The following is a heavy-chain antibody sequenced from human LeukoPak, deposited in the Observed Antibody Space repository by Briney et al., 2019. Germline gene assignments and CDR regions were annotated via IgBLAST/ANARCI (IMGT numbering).Heavy chain of an antibody. J-gene: IGHJ6*02. CDR3: AREVRFTHPYGMDV. D-gene: IGHD3-3*01. CDR1: GYTFTSYG. CDR2: ISAYNGNT. V-gene: IGHV1-18*01. Sequence: GASVKVSCKASGYTFTSYGISWVRQAPGQGLEWMGWISAYNGNTNYAQKLQGRVTMTTDTSTSTAYMELRSLRSDDTAVYYCAREVRFTHPYGMDVWGQGTTVTVSS.